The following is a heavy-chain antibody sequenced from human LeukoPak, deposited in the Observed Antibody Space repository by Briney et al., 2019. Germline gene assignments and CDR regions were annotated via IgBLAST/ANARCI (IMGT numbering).Heavy chain of an antibody. CDR2: IYYSGST. V-gene: IGHV4-59*04. CDR3: ARRTGETKVPQITPGPVWFDP. Sequence: NPSETLSLTCTLSGGSMSGYYWHWIRQPPGKGLEWIGSIYYSGSTYSNPSLKSRVTISVDTSKNQFPLKLSSVTAADTAVYYCARRTGETKVPQITPGPVWFDPWGQGTLVTVSP. D-gene: IGHD4-17*01. CDR1: GGSMSGYY. J-gene: IGHJ5*02.